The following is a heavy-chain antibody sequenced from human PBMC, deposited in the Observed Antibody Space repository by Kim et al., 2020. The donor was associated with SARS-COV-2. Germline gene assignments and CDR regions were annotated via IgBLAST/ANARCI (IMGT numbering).Heavy chain of an antibody. Sequence: GTANYNPSLKSRVTMSVDTSKNQFSLKLSSVTAADTAVYYCAREAGYYSDAFDIWGQGTMVTVSS. CDR3: AREAGYYSDAFDI. CDR2: GTA. V-gene: IGHV4-4*07. J-gene: IGHJ3*02. D-gene: IGHD3-10*01.